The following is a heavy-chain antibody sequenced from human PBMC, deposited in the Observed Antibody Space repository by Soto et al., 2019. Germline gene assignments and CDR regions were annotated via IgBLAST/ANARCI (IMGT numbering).Heavy chain of an antibody. D-gene: IGHD3-10*01. CDR1: GYSFTGHY. V-gene: IGHV1-2*02. J-gene: IGHJ6*02. CDR3: ARDLCPLGSGSPCPTYGMDL. Sequence: QVQLVQSGAEVKPPGASVKVSCKASGYSFTGHYMHWVRQVSGKRLEFLGWLKPDNGGTYYAPKFKGRVTFNRDTSTTTAYMELSGLHSDDTAVYYCARDLCPLGSGSPCPTYGMDLWGQGTTVAVSS. CDR2: LKPDNGGT.